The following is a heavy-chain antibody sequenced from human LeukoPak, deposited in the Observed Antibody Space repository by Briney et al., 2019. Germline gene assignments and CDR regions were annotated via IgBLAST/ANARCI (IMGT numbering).Heavy chain of an antibody. CDR2: GYTSGST. CDR1: GGSISSGSAY. CDR3: ARHILGGYSYGLWFDP. V-gene: IGHV4-61*02. J-gene: IGHJ5*02. Sequence: SQTLSLTCTGSGGSISSGSAYWVWPRQPAGRGLEWLGRGYTSGSTNYNPARRSRVTISVDTSNNLFALGLGSRAAADTAVYCCARHILGGYSYGLWFDPWGPGTLVTVSS. D-gene: IGHD5-18*01.